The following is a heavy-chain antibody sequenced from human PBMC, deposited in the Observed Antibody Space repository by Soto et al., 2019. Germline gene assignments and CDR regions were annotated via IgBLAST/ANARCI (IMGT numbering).Heavy chain of an antibody. Sequence: PSETLSLTCTVSGVSVSSGDYYWGWIRQPPGKGLEWIGYIYYTGRTYYNPSLKSRVITSVDTSKNQFSLKLSSVTAAEKAVYYCARAHYDILTGYPTHAFAISGQGTMVTV. CDR2: IYYTGRT. V-gene: IGHV4-30-4*01. J-gene: IGHJ3*02. CDR1: GVSVSSGDYY. D-gene: IGHD3-9*01. CDR3: ARAHYDILTGYPTHAFAI.